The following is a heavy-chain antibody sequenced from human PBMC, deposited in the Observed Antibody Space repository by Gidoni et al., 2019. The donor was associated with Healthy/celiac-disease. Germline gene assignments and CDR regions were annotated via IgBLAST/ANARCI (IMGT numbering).Heavy chain of an antibody. CDR2: IYYSGST. Sequence: QVQLQESGPGLVKPSETLSLPCTVSGGSISRYYWSWIRQPPGKGLEWIGYIYYSGSTNYNPSLKSRVTISVDTSKNQFSLKLSSVTAADTAVYYCARGGGKGWYFDLWGRGTLVTVSS. V-gene: IGHV4-59*01. CDR1: GGSISRYY. CDR3: ARGGGKGWYFDL. D-gene: IGHD2-15*01. J-gene: IGHJ2*01.